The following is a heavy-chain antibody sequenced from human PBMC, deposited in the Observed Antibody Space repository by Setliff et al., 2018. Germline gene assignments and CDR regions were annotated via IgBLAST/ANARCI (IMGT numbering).Heavy chain of an antibody. J-gene: IGHJ4*02. CDR2: INQDGSET. Sequence: PGGSLRLSCAASGFTFSSHWMTWVRQAPGKGLEWVANINQDGSETYYVDSLKGRFSVSGDNGKNSLYLQMNSLRAEDTAVYYCARASKGLYCGSDCFYTFDSWGPGTLVTVS. CDR3: ARASKGLYCGSDCFYTFDS. D-gene: IGHD2-21*02. CDR1: GFTFSSHW. V-gene: IGHV3-7*01.